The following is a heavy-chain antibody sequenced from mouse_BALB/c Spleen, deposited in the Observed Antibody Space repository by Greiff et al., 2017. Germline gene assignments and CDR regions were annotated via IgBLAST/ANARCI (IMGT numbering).Heavy chain of an antibody. V-gene: IGHV2-6-6*01. J-gene: IGHJ2*01. CDR1: GFSLTNSG. CDR2: IWGDGST. CDR3: AKPPSGY. Sequence: VKLMESGPGLVAPSQSLSITCTVSGFSLTNSGVHWVRQSPGKGLEWLGVIWGDGSTNYNSAFKSRLSISKDNSKSQVFLKMNSLQTDDTARYYCAKPPSGYWGQGTTLTVSS.